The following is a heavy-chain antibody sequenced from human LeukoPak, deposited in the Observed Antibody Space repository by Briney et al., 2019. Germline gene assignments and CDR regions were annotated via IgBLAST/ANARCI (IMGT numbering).Heavy chain of an antibody. V-gene: IGHV4-4*07. Sequence: SETLSLTCTVSGGSISSYYWSWIRQPAGKGLEWIGRIYTSGSTNYNPSLKSRVTMSVDTSKNQFSLKLSSVTAADTAVYYCARAVGVATIKGSWSWYFDLWGRGTLVTVSS. D-gene: IGHD5-12*01. CDR3: ARAVGVATIKGSWSWYFDL. J-gene: IGHJ2*01. CDR2: IYTSGST. CDR1: GGSISSYY.